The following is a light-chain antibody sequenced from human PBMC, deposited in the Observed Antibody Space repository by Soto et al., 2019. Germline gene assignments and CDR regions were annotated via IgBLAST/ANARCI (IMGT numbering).Light chain of an antibody. CDR3: ATWDGSLSAVV. Sequence: QSVLTQPPSVSAAPGQKVTISCSGSSSNIGNNFVSWYQQLPGTAPKLLIYDNDKRPSGIPDRFSGSKSGTSATLGVTGLQTGDEADHYCATWDGSLSAVVFGGGTKLTVL. CDR1: SSNIGNNF. J-gene: IGLJ2*01. V-gene: IGLV1-51*01. CDR2: DND.